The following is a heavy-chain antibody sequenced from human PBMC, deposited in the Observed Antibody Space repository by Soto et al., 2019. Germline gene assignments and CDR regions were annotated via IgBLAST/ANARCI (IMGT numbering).Heavy chain of an antibody. CDR1: GGSISSYY. CDR2: IYYSGIT. J-gene: IGHJ6*02. CDR3: ARYKSNYYSGMDV. D-gene: IGHD1-20*01. V-gene: IGHV4-59*01. Sequence: PSETLSLTCTVSGGSISSYYWSWIRQPPGKGLEWIGYIYYSGITNYNPSLKSRVTISVDTSKNQFSLKLSSVTAADTAVYYCARYKSNYYSGMDVWGQGNTVPVSS.